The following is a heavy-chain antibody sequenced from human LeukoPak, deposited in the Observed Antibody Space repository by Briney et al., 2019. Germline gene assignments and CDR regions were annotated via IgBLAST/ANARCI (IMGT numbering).Heavy chain of an antibody. D-gene: IGHD4-11*01. J-gene: IGHJ6*03. V-gene: IGHV1-8*03. CDR2: MNPNSGNT. CDR3: ARAPMTTVTLPQYYYYYIDV. Sequence: ASVKVSCKASGYTFTSYDINWLRQATGQGLEWMGCMNPNSGNTGYAQKFQGRVTITRNTSISTAYMELSSLRSEDTAVYYCARAPMTTVTLPQYYYYYIDVWGTRTTVTVSS. CDR1: GYTFTSYD.